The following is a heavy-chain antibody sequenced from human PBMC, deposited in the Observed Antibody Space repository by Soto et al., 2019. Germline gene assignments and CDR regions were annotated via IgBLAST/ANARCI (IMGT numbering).Heavy chain of an antibody. V-gene: IGHV4-59*01. J-gene: IGHJ6*02. CDR3: ARERLWFGESTLQPYYYCMDV. Sequence: GKGLEWIGYIYYSGSTNYNPSLKSRVTISVDTSKNQFSLKLSSVTAADTAVYYCARERLWFGESTLQPYYYCMDVWCQGTTVTVS. CDR2: IYYSGST. D-gene: IGHD3-10*01.